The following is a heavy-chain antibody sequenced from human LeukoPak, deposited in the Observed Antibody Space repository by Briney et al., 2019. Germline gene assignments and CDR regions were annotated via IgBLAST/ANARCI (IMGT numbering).Heavy chain of an antibody. CDR2: INIEGTII. Sequence: GGSPRLSCVASGFSFRDYWMHWVRQVPGEGLVWVARINIEGTIISYADSVKGRFTISKDDAKNTLYLQMNNLRAEDTAIYYCVRALGDAWGQGTLVTVSS. D-gene: IGHD7-27*01. J-gene: IGHJ5*02. CDR3: VRALGDA. V-gene: IGHV3-74*01. CDR1: GFSFRDYW.